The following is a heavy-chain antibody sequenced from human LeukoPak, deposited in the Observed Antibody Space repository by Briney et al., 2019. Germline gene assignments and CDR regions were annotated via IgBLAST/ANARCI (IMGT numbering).Heavy chain of an antibody. CDR1: GFTVSSNY. V-gene: IGHV3-53*01. CDR2: IYSGGST. D-gene: IGHD5-24*01. Sequence: GGSLRLSCAASGFTVSSNYMSWVRQAPGKGLEWVSVIYSGGSTYYADSVKGRFTISRDNSKNTLYLQMNSLRAEDTAVYYCARGLHSRYYFDYWGQGTLVTVSS. CDR3: ARGLHSRYYFDY. J-gene: IGHJ4*02.